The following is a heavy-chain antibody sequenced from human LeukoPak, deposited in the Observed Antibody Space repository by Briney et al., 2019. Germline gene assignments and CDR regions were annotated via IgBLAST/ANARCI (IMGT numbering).Heavy chain of an antibody. Sequence: SETLSLTCIVSGGSISSYYWSWLRQPPGKGLEWIGYVYYSGSTNSNPSLKSRVTISVDTSKNQFSLKVSSVTAADTAIYYCARGYNWFDPWGQGTPVTVSS. CDR3: ARGYNWFDP. V-gene: IGHV4-59*01. J-gene: IGHJ5*02. CDR2: VYYSGST. CDR1: GGSISSYY.